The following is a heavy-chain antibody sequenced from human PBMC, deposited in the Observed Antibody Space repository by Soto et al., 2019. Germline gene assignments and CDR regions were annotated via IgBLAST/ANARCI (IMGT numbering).Heavy chain of an antibody. CDR3: AGEGGGATATLDYYYFYMEV. D-gene: IGHD5-12*01. V-gene: IGHV1-2*04. CDR2: INPNEGAT. J-gene: IGHJ6*03. CDR1: GDSFSAFY. Sequence: QVQLVQSGAEVKKPGASVKVSCKTSGDSFSAFYLHWVRQAPGQGLEWLGWINPNEGATKYEQKVRVWVAMTRDTSIRTAYWELGSLTSDDTAIYYCAGEGGGATATLDYYYFYMEVWGKGTTVTVSS.